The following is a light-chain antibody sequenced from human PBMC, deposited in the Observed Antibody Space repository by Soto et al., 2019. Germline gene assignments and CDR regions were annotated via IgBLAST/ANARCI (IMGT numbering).Light chain of an antibody. CDR3: SSFAGSPLV. Sequence: QSALTQPPSASGSPGQSVTITCSGTSSDVGEENYVSWYQQHPGKVPKLILYEVSKRPSGVPDRFSGSRSGNTASLTVSGLQDEDEADYSCSSFAGSPLVFGGGTKLTVL. CDR1: SSDVGEENY. CDR2: EVS. V-gene: IGLV2-8*01. J-gene: IGLJ2*01.